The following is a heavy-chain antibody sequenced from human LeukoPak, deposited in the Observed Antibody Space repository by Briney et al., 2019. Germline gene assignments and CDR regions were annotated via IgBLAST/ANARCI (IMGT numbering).Heavy chain of an antibody. CDR2: IYVTGN. CDR3: ARHIGGGIEDMDV. J-gene: IGHJ6*03. CDR1: GGSIGTYY. Sequence: PSETLSLTCTVSGGSIGTYYWSRVRQSPGKGLEWIGYIYVTGNRYNPYLQSRVTISVDTSRNQFFLKMSSVTAADTAVHYCARHIGGGIEDMDVWGKGTKVTVSS. D-gene: IGHD3-16*02. V-gene: IGHV4-59*08.